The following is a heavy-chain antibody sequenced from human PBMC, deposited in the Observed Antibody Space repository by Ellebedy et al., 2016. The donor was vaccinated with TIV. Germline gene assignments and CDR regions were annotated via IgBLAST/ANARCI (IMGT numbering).Heavy chain of an antibody. Sequence: GESLKISCAASGFTFSGYYMSWFRQAPGKGPEWVSYISYSGYLMYYADSVKGRFTTSRDNAGNSLYLQMNSLRAEDTAVYYCARLGVIAAAGASDSWGQGTLVIVSS. D-gene: IGHD6-13*01. CDR1: GFTFSGYY. CDR2: ISYSGYLM. J-gene: IGHJ4*02. V-gene: IGHV3-11*01. CDR3: ARLGVIAAAGASDS.